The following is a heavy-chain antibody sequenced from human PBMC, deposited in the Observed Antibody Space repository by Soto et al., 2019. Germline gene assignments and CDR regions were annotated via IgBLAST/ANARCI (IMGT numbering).Heavy chain of an antibody. D-gene: IGHD3-10*01. CDR2: ISGGGDTT. J-gene: IGHJ4*02. CDR1: GFTFNNYA. V-gene: IGHV3-23*01. Sequence: EVQLLESGGGLVQPGGSLRLSCAASGFTFNNYAMTWFRQAPGKGLEWVSAISGGGDTTSYADSVKGRFTVSRDGSKNTLYLQVSSLRAEDPALYYCAKGRGGSGSLTPRVDFWGQGTLVTVSS. CDR3: AKGRGGSGSLTPRVDF.